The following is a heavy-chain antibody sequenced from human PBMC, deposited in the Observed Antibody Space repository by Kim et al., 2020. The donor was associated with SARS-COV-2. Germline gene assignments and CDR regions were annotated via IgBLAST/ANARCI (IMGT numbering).Heavy chain of an antibody. CDR3: ARGRAGSSWYAFDI. D-gene: IGHD6-13*01. CDR2: ISFDGSSE. V-gene: IGHV3-30*04. J-gene: IGHJ3*02. Sequence: GGSLRLSCAASGFTFSSYAMHWVRQAPGKGLEWVALISFDGSSEYYADSVKGRFTISRDTSKNTLYLQMNSLRAEDTAVFYCARGRAGSSWYAFDIWGQGTMVTVSS. CDR1: GFTFSSYA.